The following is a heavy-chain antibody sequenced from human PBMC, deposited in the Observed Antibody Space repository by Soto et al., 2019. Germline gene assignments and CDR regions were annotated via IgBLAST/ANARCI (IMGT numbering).Heavy chain of an antibody. CDR3: ARVGAVANDAFDI. V-gene: IGHV3-33*01. CDR2: IWYDGSNK. Sequence: GGSLRLSCAASGFTFSSYGMHWVRQAPGKGLEWVAVIWYDGSNKYYADSVKGRFTISRDNSKNTLYLQMNSLRAEDTAVYYCARVGAVANDAFDIWGQGTMVTVSS. J-gene: IGHJ3*02. CDR1: GFTFSSYG. D-gene: IGHD2-15*01.